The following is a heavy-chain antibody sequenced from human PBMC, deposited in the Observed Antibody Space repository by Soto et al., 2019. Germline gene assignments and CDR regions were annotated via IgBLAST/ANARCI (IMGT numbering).Heavy chain of an antibody. CDR2: FDPEDGET. D-gene: IGHD3-10*01. J-gene: IGHJ6*02. CDR3: ATKSRVRGTTGYYYYYGMDV. V-gene: IGHV1-24*01. CDR1: GYTLTGLS. Sequence: ASVKVSCKVSGYTLTGLSMHWVRQAPGKGLEWMGGFDPEDGETIYAQKFQGRVTMTEDTSTDTAYMELSSLRSEDTAVYYCATKSRVRGTTGYYYYYGMDVWGQGTTVTVSS.